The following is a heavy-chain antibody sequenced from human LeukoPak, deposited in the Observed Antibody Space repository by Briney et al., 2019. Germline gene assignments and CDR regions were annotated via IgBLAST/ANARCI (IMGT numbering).Heavy chain of an antibody. J-gene: IGHJ4*02. V-gene: IGHV1-69*04. CDR1: GGTFSSYA. CDR2: IIPIFGIA. CDR3: ARGGDGYKFDF. D-gene: IGHD5-24*01. Sequence: SVKVSCKASGGTFSSYAISWVRQAPGQGLEWMGRIIPIFGIANYAQKFQGRVTITADKSTSTAYMELSSLRSEDTAVYYCARGGDGYKFDFWAQGTLVTVSS.